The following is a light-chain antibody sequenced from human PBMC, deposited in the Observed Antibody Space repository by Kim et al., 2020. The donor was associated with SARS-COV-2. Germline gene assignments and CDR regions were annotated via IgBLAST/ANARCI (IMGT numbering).Light chain of an antibody. V-gene: IGKV3-20*01. CDR3: HQYIRSPYS. CDR1: QRISSNY. Sequence: WSPGERATLYCRANQRISSNYVAWYQHKPGQSPRLLIHDASNRATGIPDRFSGSVSGTDFTLTISRLEPEDFAVYYCHQYIRSPYSFGQGTKLEF. CDR2: DAS. J-gene: IGKJ2*03.